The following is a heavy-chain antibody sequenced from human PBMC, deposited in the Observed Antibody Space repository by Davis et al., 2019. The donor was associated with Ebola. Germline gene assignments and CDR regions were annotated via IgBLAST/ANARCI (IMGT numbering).Heavy chain of an antibody. D-gene: IGHD6-19*01. CDR1: GFTVSSNH. J-gene: IGHJ4*02. V-gene: IGHV3-53*05. Sequence: GESLKISCPASGFTVSSNHMSWVRQAPGKGLEWVSVIYDQGTAYADAVRGRFIISRDKSNNTLYLEMSSLRVDDTAVYYCATTQWLREFDNWGQGTLVTVSS. CDR2: IYDQGT. CDR3: ATTQWLREFDN.